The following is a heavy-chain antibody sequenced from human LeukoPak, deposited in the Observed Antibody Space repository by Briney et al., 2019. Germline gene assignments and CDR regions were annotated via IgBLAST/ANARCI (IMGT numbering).Heavy chain of an antibody. CDR2: IYSGGET. D-gene: IGHD2-15*01. J-gene: IGHJ4*02. CDR1: GFTVSSNY. V-gene: IGHV3-53*01. Sequence: GGSLRLSCAASGFTVSSNYMSWVRQAPGQGLEWVSIIYSGGETYYADSVKGRFTISRDNSKNTLYLQMNSLRAEDTAVYYCAKDWHLGYCSGGSCYDPGYWGQGTLVTVSS. CDR3: AKDWHLGYCSGGSCYDPGY.